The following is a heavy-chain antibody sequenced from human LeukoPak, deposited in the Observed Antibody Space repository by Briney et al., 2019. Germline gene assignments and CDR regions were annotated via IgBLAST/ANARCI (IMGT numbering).Heavy chain of an antibody. D-gene: IGHD4/OR15-4a*01. V-gene: IGHV4-4*07. CDR2: IYASGNT. J-gene: IGHJ4*02. Sequence: SETLSLTCTVSGASVSTYYWGWIRQPAGKGLEWIGRIYASGNTNYNPSLKSRVTISRDTSKNQFSLRLTSVTAADTAVYYRARDYGGNYHFDYWGQGTLVTVSS. CDR3: ARDYGGNYHFDY. CDR1: GASVSTYY.